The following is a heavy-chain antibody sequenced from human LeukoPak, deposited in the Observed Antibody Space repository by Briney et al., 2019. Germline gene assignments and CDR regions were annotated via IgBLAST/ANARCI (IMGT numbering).Heavy chain of an antibody. CDR2: INPNSGGT. J-gene: IGHJ4*02. D-gene: IGHD6-13*01. CDR1: EYTFTGYY. CDR3: ARGVAAVGPLDY. V-gene: IGHV1-2*02. Sequence: GASVKVSCKASEYTFTGYYLHWVRQAPGQGLEWMGWINPNSGGTNYAQKLQGRVTMTTDTSTSTAYMELRSLRSDDTAVYYCARGVAAVGPLDYWGQGTLVTVSS.